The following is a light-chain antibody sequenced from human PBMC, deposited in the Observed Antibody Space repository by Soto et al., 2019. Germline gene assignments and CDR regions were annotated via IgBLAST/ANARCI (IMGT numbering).Light chain of an antibody. CDR3: TSHARSNNYV. Sequence: QSVLTQPPPASGSPGQSVTISCTGTSSDVGGYNYVSWYQQHPGKAPKLIISEVSKRPSGVPDRFSGSKSGNTASLTVSGLQAEDEADYYCTSHARSNNYVFGTGTKV. CDR2: EVS. V-gene: IGLV2-8*01. J-gene: IGLJ1*01. CDR1: SSDVGGYNY.